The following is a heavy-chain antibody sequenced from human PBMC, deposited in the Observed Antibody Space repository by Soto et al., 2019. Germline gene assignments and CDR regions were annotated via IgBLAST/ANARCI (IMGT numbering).Heavy chain of an antibody. CDR1: GASISSGDYY. CDR3: ARASYDSSTYYLDY. V-gene: IGHV4-30-4*01. Sequence: QVQLQESSPGLVKPSQTLSLTCTVSGASISSGDYYWTWIRQPPGKGLEWIGSIYYSGNTYYNPSLKSRVTISVDPSNNQFSLKLSSVTAADTAVYYCARASYDSSTYYLDYWGQGTLVTVSS. CDR2: IYYSGNT. D-gene: IGHD3-22*01. J-gene: IGHJ4*02.